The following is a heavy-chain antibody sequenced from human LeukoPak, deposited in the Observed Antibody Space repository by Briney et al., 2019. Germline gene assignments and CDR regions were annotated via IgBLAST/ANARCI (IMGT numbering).Heavy chain of an antibody. V-gene: IGHV3-30*18. J-gene: IGHJ3*02. CDR1: GFTFSSYG. Sequence: GGSLRLSCAASGFTFSSYGMHWVRQAPGKGLEWVAVISYDGSNKYYADSVKGRFTISRDNSKNTLYLQMNSLRAEDTAVYYCAKESKSSSWYEAIRGDGRGAFDIWGQGTMVTVSS. CDR2: ISYDGSNK. CDR3: AKESKSSSWYEAIRGDGRGAFDI. D-gene: IGHD6-13*01.